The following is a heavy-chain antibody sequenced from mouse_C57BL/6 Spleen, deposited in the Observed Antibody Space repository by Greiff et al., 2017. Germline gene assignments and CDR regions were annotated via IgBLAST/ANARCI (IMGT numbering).Heavy chain of an antibody. D-gene: IGHD1-1*01. CDR2: IDPSDSYT. Sequence: QVQLQQPGAELVKPGASVKLSCKASGYTFTSYWMQWVKQRPGQGLEWIGEIDPSDSYTNYNQKFKGKATLTVDTSSSTAYMQLSSLTSEDSAVYYCALTVVEGYWGQGTTLTVSS. V-gene: IGHV1-50*01. J-gene: IGHJ2*01. CDR1: GYTFTSYW. CDR3: ALTVVEGY.